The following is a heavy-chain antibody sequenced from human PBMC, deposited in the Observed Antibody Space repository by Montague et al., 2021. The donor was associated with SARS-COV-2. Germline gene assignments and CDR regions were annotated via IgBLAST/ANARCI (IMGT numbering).Heavy chain of an antibody. CDR1: VSSISSYY. V-gene: IGHV4-59*01. CDR3: ARAPVAHITIFGVVTSFDY. D-gene: IGHD3-3*01. CDR2: IYYSGST. Sequence: SETLSLTCTVSVSSISSYYWSWLQQPPGKGLEWIGYIYYSGSTNYNPSLKSRVTISVDTSKNQFSLKLSSVTAADTAVYYCARAPVAHITIFGVVTSFDYWGQGTLVTVSS. J-gene: IGHJ4*02.